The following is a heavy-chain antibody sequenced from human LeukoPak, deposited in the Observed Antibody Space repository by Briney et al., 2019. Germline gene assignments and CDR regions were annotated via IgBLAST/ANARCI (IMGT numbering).Heavy chain of an antibody. CDR2: INPSGGVT. Sequence: ASVKVSCKASGYTFTSYYMHWLRQAPVQRVEWMGMINPSGGVTSYAQKFQGRVTMTRDTSTSTVYMELSNLRSEDKAVYYCARDNGAFDYWGQGTLVTVSS. D-gene: IGHD1-26*01. J-gene: IGHJ4*02. CDR1: GYTFTSYY. V-gene: IGHV1-46*01. CDR3: ARDNGAFDY.